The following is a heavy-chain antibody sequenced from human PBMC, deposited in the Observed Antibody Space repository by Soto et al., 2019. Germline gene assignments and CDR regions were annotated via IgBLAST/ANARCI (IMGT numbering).Heavy chain of an antibody. Sequence: SETLSLTCTVSGGSISSYYWSWIRQPPGKGLEWIGYIYYSGSTNYNPSLKSRVTISVDTSKNQFSLKLSSVTAADTAVYYCARRYGGLFDYWGQGTLVTVSS. CDR2: IYYSGST. CDR3: ARRYGGLFDY. D-gene: IGHD1-26*01. V-gene: IGHV4-59*08. J-gene: IGHJ4*02. CDR1: GGSISSYY.